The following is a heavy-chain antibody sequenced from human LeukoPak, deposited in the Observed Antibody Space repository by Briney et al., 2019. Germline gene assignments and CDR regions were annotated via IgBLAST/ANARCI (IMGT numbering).Heavy chain of an antibody. CDR3: AKPNPLIVGARAGGPINF. CDR2: VYGGGST. V-gene: IGHV3-66*01. Sequence: GGSLRLSCAASGFTVSNNYMSWVRQAPGKGLEWVSVVYGGGSTYYADYEKGRLTISSDNSKNTLYLQMNNLRTEDTAVYYCAKPNPLIVGARAGGPINFWGQGTMVTVSS. CDR1: GFTVSNNY. J-gene: IGHJ3*01. D-gene: IGHD1-26*01.